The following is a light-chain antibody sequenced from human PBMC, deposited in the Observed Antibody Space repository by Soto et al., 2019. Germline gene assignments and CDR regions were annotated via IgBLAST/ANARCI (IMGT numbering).Light chain of an antibody. CDR3: SSYAGSSTVV. Sequence: QSALTQPASVSGSPGQSITISCTGTSSDVGSYNLVSWYQQHPGKAPKLMIYEGRKRPSGVSNRFSGSKSGNTASLTISGLQAEDEADYYCSSYAGSSTVVFGGGTKLTVL. CDR2: EGR. CDR1: SSDVGSYNL. J-gene: IGLJ2*01. V-gene: IGLV2-23*01.